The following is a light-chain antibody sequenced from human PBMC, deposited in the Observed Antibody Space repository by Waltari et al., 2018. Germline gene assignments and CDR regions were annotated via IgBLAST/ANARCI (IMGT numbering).Light chain of an antibody. Sequence: IVMTQFPDSLAVSLGETATINCRSSQSLFYTSNNKDYLGWYQQKQGLPPKLLIYWASTRESGVPDRFSGSGSVTDFTLTISSLQAEDVAVYYCLQYFDASRTFGQGTKLEIK. CDR3: LQYFDASRT. J-gene: IGKJ2*01. CDR2: WAS. V-gene: IGKV4-1*01. CDR1: QSLFYTSNNKDY.